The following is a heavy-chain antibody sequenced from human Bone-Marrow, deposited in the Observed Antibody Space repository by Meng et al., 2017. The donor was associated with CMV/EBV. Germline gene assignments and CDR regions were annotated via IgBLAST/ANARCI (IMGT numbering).Heavy chain of an antibody. CDR3: ARDDRMVRGVIITRYYGMEV. Sequence: SVKVSCKASGGTFSSYAISWVRQAPGQGLEWMGGIIPIFGTANYAQKFQGRVTITTDESTSTAYMELSSLRSEDTAVYYCARDDRMVRGVIITRYYGMEVWGQGTSVTVPS. CDR1: GGTFSSYA. J-gene: IGHJ6*02. D-gene: IGHD3-10*01. CDR2: IIPIFGTA. V-gene: IGHV1-69*05.